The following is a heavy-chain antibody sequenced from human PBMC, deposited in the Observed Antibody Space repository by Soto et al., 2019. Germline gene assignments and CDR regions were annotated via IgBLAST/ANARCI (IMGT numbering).Heavy chain of an antibody. Sequence: QVQLVESGGGVVQPGRSLRLSCAASGFTFSSYGMHWVRQAPGKGLEWVAAISYDGSNKYYADSVKGRFTISRDNSKNTLYLQMNSLRAEDTAVYYCAKVHSSGWSAYYYYGMDVWGQGTTVTVSS. V-gene: IGHV3-30*18. CDR1: GFTFSSYG. D-gene: IGHD6-19*01. CDR2: ISYDGSNK. J-gene: IGHJ6*02. CDR3: AKVHSSGWSAYYYYGMDV.